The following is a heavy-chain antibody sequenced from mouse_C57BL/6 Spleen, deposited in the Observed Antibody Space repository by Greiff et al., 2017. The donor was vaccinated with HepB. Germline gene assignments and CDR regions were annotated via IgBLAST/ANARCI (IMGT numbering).Heavy chain of an antibody. CDR2: IYYSGTI. CDR1: GISITTGNYR. V-gene: IGHV3-5*01. Sequence: EVQLQESGPGLVKPSQTVFLTCTVTGISITTGNYRWSWIRQFPGNKLEWIGYIYYSGTITYNPSLTSRTTITRDTPKNQFFLEMNSLTAEDTATYYCARYAPDGYLDYYAMDYWGQGTSVTVSS. CDR3: ARYAPDGYLDYYAMDY. J-gene: IGHJ4*01. D-gene: IGHD2-3*01.